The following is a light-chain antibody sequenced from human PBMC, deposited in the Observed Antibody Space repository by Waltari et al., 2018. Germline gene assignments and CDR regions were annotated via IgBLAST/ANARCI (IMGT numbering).Light chain of an antibody. V-gene: IGKV3-11*01. CDR1: QSVRSY. Sequence: EIVLTQSPATLSLSPGDTATLSCRASQSVRSYLAWYQQKPGQPPRLLIYDSPNRATGVPARVRGSGSGTEFTLTISSLEAEDFAVYYCQQRSNWTPHTFGQGARLEIK. CDR2: DSP. J-gene: IGKJ2*01. CDR3: QQRSNWTPHT.